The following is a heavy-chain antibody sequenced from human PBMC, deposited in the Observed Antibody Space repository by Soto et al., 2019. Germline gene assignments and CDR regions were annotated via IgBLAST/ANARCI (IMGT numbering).Heavy chain of an antibody. CDR1: GGSISSGGYY. V-gene: IGHV4-31*03. CDR2: IYYSGST. D-gene: IGHD3-22*01. Sequence: SETLSLTCTVSGGSISSGGYYWSWIRQHPGKGLEWIGYIYYSGSTYYNPSLKSRVTISVDTSKNQFSLKLSSVTAADTAVYYCERGEIGYYDSSGYYNDFAIWGQGTMVTVS. CDR3: ERGEIGYYDSSGYYNDFAI. J-gene: IGHJ3*02.